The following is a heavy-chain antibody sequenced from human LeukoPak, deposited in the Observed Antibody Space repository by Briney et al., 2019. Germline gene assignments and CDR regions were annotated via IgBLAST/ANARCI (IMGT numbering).Heavy chain of an antibody. CDR1: GFTFSSYE. Sequence: GRSLRLSCAASGFTFSSYEMNWVRQAPGKGLEWVSYISGSGSTIYYADSVKGRFTISRDNAKNSLCLQMNSLRAEDTGVYYCVISSGWKGGYYFDFWGQGTLVTVSS. CDR3: VISSGWKGGYYFDF. J-gene: IGHJ4*02. D-gene: IGHD6-19*01. V-gene: IGHV3-48*03. CDR2: ISGSGSTI.